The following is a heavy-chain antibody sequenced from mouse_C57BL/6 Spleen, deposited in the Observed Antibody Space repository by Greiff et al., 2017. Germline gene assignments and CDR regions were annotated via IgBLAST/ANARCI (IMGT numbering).Heavy chain of an antibody. CDR2: IDPETGGT. CDR1: GYTFTDYE. Sequence: QVQLQQSGAELVRPGASVTLSCKASGYTFTDYEMHWVKQTPVHGLEWIGAIDPETGGTAYNQKFKGKAILTADKSSSTAYMELRSLTSEDSAVYYCTRDYLTETGYWSQGTTLTVSS. D-gene: IGHD5-5*01. CDR3: TRDYLTETGY. V-gene: IGHV1-15*01. J-gene: IGHJ2*01.